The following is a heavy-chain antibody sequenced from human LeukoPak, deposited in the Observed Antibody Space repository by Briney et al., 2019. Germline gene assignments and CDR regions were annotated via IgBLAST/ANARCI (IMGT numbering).Heavy chain of an antibody. J-gene: IGHJ5*02. CDR1: GGTFKNYA. Sequence: SVKVSCKASGGTFKNYAVSWVRQAPGQGLEWVGGIIPIFGTTNYTQQFQGRVTITAEESTSTVYLELSSLRSDDTAVYYCAGSYLVFNWLDPWGQGTLVTVSS. CDR2: IIPIFGTT. CDR3: AGSYLVFNWLDP. V-gene: IGHV1-69*13. D-gene: IGHD2-8*01.